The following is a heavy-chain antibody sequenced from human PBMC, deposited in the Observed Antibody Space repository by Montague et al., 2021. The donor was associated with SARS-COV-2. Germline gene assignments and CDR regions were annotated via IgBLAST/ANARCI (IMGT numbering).Heavy chain of an antibody. CDR1: GGPFSGYY. J-gene: IGHJ4*02. Sequence: SETLSLTCAVYGGPFSGYYWSWIRQPPGKGLEWIGEINHSGSTNYNPSLKSRVTISVDTSKNQFSLKLSSVTAADTAVYYCARGGGYSYGSLDYWGQGTLVTVSS. CDR3: ARGGGYSYGSLDY. V-gene: IGHV4-34*01. CDR2: INHSGST. D-gene: IGHD5-18*01.